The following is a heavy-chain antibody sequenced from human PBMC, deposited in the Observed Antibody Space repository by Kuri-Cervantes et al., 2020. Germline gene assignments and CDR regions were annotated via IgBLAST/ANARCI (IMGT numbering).Heavy chain of an antibody. J-gene: IGHJ4*02. CDR3: ARRKAAAGKGVDY. CDR2: INHSGST. Sequence: SETLSLTCTVSGGSISSSSYYWSWIRQPPGKGLEWIGEINHSGSTNYNPSLKSRVTISVDTSKNQFSLKLSSVTAADTAVYYCARRKAAAGKGVDYWGQGTLVTVSS. CDR1: GGSISSSSYY. D-gene: IGHD6-13*01. V-gene: IGHV4-39*07.